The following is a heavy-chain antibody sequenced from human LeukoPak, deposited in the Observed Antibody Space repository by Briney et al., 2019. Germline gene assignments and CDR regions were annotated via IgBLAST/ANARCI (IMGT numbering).Heavy chain of an antibody. D-gene: IGHD3-9*01. CDR2: TYSNGRT. Sequence: PGGSLRLSCAASGFTVSSNYMSWVRQAPGKGLEWVSVTYSNGRTYYADSVKGRFTISRDNSKNSLYLQMNSLRAEDTAVYYCARGLRRYDILTGYFYWGQGTLVTVSS. CDR1: GFTVSSNY. V-gene: IGHV3-53*01. CDR3: ARGLRRYDILTGYFY. J-gene: IGHJ4*02.